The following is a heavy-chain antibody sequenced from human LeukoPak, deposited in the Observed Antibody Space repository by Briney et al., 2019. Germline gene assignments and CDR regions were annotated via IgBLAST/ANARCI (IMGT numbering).Heavy chain of an antibody. J-gene: IGHJ4*02. CDR3: ARDGGLNPL. CDR2: IIPILGIA. V-gene: IGHV1-69*04. D-gene: IGHD5-12*01. Sequence: ASVKVSCKASGGTFSSYAISWVRQAPGQGLEWMGRIIPILGIADYTQKFQGRVTITADKSTSTAYMELSSLRSEDTAVYYCARDGGLNPLWGQGTLVTVSS. CDR1: GGTFSSYA.